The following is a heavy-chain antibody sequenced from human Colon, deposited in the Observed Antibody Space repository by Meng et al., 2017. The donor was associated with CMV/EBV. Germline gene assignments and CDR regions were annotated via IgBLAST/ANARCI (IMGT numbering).Heavy chain of an antibody. CDR1: GYTFTSYG. J-gene: IGHJ4*02. CDR3: ARDLFSPGGNSCFDY. D-gene: IGHD3-16*01. V-gene: IGHV1-18*01. CDR2: ISAYNGNT. Sequence: ASVKVSCKASGYTFTSYGISWVRQAPGQGLEWMGWISAYNGNTNYAQKLQGRVTMTTDTSTSTAYMELRSLTSDDTAVYYCARDLFSPGGNSCFDYWGQGTVVTVSS.